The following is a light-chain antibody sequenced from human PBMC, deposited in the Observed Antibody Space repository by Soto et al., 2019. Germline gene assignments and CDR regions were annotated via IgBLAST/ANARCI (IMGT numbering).Light chain of an antibody. Sequence: QSVLTQPPSASGTPGQRVTMSCSGSSSNIGSNTVNWYQQLPGTAPKLLIYSSNQWPSGVLDRFSGSKSGTSASLAISGLQSEDEADYYCAAWDDSLNGPVFGTGTKVTVL. V-gene: IGLV1-44*01. CDR3: AAWDDSLNGPV. J-gene: IGLJ1*01. CDR1: SSNIGSNT. CDR2: SSN.